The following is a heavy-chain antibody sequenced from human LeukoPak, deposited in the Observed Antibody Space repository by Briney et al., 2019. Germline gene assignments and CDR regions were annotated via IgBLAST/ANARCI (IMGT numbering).Heavy chain of an antibody. J-gene: IGHJ3*02. D-gene: IGHD4-23*01. V-gene: IGHV3-74*01. CDR2: ITRDGSGT. Sequence: PGGSLRLSCAASGFSFSDYWMHWVRQAPGKGLVWVSRITRDGSGTSYADSVKGRFTISRDNAKNTLYLQMNNLRAEDTAVYYCSSGNSHAFDIWGQGTMVTVSS. CDR3: SSGNSHAFDI. CDR1: GFSFSDYW.